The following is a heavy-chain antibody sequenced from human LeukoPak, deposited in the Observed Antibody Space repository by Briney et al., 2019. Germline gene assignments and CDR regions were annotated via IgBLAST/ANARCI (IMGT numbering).Heavy chain of an antibody. J-gene: IGHJ6*02. Sequence: GGSLRLSCAASGFTFSSYAMHWVRQAPGKGLEWVAVISYDGSNKYYADSVKGRFTISRDNSKNTLYLQMNSLRAEDTAVYYCARDQGYCTNGVCYTYYYSGMDVWGQGTTVTVSS. V-gene: IGHV3-30-3*01. CDR1: GFTFSSYA. CDR2: ISYDGSNK. D-gene: IGHD2-8*01. CDR3: ARDQGYCTNGVCYTYYYSGMDV.